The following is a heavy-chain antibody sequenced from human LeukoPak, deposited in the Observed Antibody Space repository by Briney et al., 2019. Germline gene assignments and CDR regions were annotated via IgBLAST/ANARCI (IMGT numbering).Heavy chain of an antibody. CDR3: ARNYGSGSYYTY. D-gene: IGHD3-10*01. CDR2: INRGGST. Sequence: LETLSLTCTVSGGSISSYYWSWIRQSPGKGLEWIGEINRGGSTNYNPSLKSRVTISVDTSRNQFSLKLSSVTAADTAVYYCARNYGSGSYYTYWGQGTLVTVSS. CDR1: GGSISSYY. V-gene: IGHV4-34*01. J-gene: IGHJ4*02.